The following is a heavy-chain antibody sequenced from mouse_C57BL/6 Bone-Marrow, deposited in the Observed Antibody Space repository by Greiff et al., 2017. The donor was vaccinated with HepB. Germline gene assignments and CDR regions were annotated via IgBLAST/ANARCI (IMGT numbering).Heavy chain of an antibody. J-gene: IGHJ3*01. CDR2: INPGSGGT. V-gene: IGHV1-54*01. Sequence: QVQLQQSGAELVRPGTSVKVSCKPSGYAFTNYLLEGVKQRPGQGLEWIGVINPGSGGTNYNEKFKGKATLTADKSSSTAYMQLSSLTSEDSAVYFCARENFLAWFAYWGQGTLVTVSA. CDR3: ARENFLAWFAY. CDR1: GYAFTNYL.